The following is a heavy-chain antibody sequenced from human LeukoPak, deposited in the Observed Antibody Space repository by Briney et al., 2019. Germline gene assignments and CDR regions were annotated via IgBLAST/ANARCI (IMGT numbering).Heavy chain of an antibody. V-gene: IGHV3-48*03. CDR3: AREVDSVIGSIDY. D-gene: IGHD3-22*01. CDR2: ISYSGTI. J-gene: IGHJ4*02. Sequence: GGSLRLSCAASGFTFSSYEMNWIRQAPGKGLEWVSYISYSGTIYYADSVKGRFTISRDNAKNSLYPQMNNLRADDTAVYYCAREVDSVIGSIDYWGQGTLVTVSS. CDR1: GFTFSSYE.